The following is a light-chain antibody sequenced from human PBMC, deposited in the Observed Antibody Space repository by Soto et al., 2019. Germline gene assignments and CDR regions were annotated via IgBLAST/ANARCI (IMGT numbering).Light chain of an antibody. J-gene: IGLJ7*01. CDR2: EVN. CDR1: SSDFGVYNF. V-gene: IGLV2-8*01. CDR3: TSYAGNNRLV. Sequence: QSALTQSPSASGSPGQSVTISCTGASSDFGVYNFVSWYQQHPGKAPRLLIYEVNKRLSGVPARFSGSKSGNTASLTVSGLQPEDEAEYYCTSYAGNNRLVFGGGTQLTVL.